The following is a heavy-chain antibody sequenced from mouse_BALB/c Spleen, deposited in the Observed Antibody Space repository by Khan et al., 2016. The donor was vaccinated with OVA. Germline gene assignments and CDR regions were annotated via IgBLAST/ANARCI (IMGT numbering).Heavy chain of an antibody. V-gene: IGHV14-1*02. CDR1: GFTITNYY. J-gene: IGHJ4*01. CDR3: ARDGYTGAMAY. CDR2: ITSDTGNT. D-gene: IGHD2-3*01. Sequence: VQLKESGPELVKPGETVYFSCKASGFTITNYYLNWVRQRPGKGLEWMGWITSDTGNTNYTPNFKGRSNITSDTSSNTAYLQLNSLTSEDTAVYYCARDGYTGAMAYWGQGTPVTVSS.